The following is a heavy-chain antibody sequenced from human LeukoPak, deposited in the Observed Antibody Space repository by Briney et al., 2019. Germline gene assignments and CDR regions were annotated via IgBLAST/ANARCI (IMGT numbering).Heavy chain of an antibody. J-gene: IGHJ4*02. D-gene: IGHD2-15*01. V-gene: IGHV3-30-3*01. CDR3: AGHYCSGGSCYKEGLDY. CDR2: ISYDGSNK. Sequence: GGSLRLSCAASGFTFSSYAMHWVRQAPGKGLEWVAVISYDGSNKYYADSVKGRFTISRDNSKNTLYLQMNSLRAEDTAVYYCAGHYCSGGSCYKEGLDYWGQGSLVTVSS. CDR1: GFTFSSYA.